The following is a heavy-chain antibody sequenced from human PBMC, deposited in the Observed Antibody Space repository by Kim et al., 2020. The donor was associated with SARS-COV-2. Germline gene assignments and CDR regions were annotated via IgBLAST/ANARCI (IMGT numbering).Heavy chain of an antibody. CDR2: ISYDGSNK. Sequence: GGSLRLSCAASGFTFSSYGMHWVRQAPGKGLEWVAVISYDGSNKYYADSVKGRFTISRDNSKNTLYLQMNSLRAEDTAVYYCAKDLPEGWELPFHYYYGMDVWGQGTTVTVSS. D-gene: IGHD1-26*01. CDR3: AKDLPEGWELPFHYYYGMDV. CDR1: GFTFSSYG. J-gene: IGHJ6*02. V-gene: IGHV3-30*18.